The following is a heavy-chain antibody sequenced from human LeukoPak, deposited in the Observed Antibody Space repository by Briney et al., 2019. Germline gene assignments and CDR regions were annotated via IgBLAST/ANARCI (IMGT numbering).Heavy chain of an antibody. CDR1: GFTFSSYG. V-gene: IGHV3-30*18. Sequence: PGGSLRLSCAASGFTFSSYGMPWVRQAPGKGLEWVAVISYDGSNKYYADSVKGRFTISRDNSKNTLYLQMNSLRAEDTAVYYCAKAAGYSSGWPLYYYYGMDVWGQGTTVTVSS. J-gene: IGHJ6*02. D-gene: IGHD6-19*01. CDR3: AKAAGYSSGWPLYYYYGMDV. CDR2: ISYDGSNK.